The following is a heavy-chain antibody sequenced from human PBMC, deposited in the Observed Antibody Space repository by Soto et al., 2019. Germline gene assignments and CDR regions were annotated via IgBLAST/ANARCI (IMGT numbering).Heavy chain of an antibody. CDR1: GVIVIDTY. J-gene: IGHJ3*02. D-gene: IGHD2-15*01. Sequence: GGSLRLSCTASGVIVIDTYVNWVRQATGKGLEWVSVISNRGDTHYADSVRGRFSLSRDISDNTLHLQMNNLRVEDTAVYYCAREPRYCRGGSCSITGDAYDIWGQGTMVTVS. V-gene: IGHV3-66*01. CDR2: ISNRGDT. CDR3: AREPRYCRGGSCSITGDAYDI.